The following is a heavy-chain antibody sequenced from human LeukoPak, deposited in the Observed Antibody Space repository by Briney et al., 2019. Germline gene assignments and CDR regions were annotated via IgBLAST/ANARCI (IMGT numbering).Heavy chain of an antibody. D-gene: IGHD2-15*01. CDR2: IYYSGST. CDR1: GGSISSSSYY. CDR3: ARQKHGYCSGGSCYSDYFDY. V-gene: IGHV4-39*01. J-gene: IGHJ4*02. Sequence: PSETLSLTCTVSGGSISSSSYYWGWIRQPPGKGLVWTGSIYYSGSTYYNPSLKSRVTISVDTYKNQFSLKLSSVTAADTAVYYCARQKHGYCSGGSCYSDYFDYWGQGTLVTVSS.